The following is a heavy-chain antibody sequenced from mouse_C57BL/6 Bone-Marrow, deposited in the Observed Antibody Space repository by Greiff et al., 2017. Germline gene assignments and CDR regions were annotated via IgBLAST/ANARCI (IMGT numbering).Heavy chain of an antibody. CDR3: TTLWYFDY. J-gene: IGHJ2*01. CDR1: GFNIKDDY. CDR2: IDPENGDT. D-gene: IGHD1-1*02. Sequence: VQLQQSGAELVRPGASVKLSCTASGFNIKDDYMHWVEPRPEQGLEWIGWIDPENGDTEYASKFQGKATITADTSSNTAYLQLSSLTSEDTAVYYCTTLWYFDYGGQGTTLTVSS. V-gene: IGHV14-4*01.